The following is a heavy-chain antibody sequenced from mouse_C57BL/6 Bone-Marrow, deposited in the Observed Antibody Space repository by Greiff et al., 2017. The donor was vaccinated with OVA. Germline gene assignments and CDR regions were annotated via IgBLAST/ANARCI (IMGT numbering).Heavy chain of an antibody. D-gene: IGHD2-5*01. CDR3: ARGYYSNPLYFDV. Sequence: EVMLVESGGGLVKPGGSLKLSCAASGFTFSDYGMHWVRQAPEKGLEWVAYISSGSSTIYYADTVKGRFTISRDNAKNTLFLQMTSLRSEDTAMYYCARGYYSNPLYFDVWGTGTTVTVSS. V-gene: IGHV5-17*01. CDR1: GFTFSDYG. CDR2: ISSGSSTI. J-gene: IGHJ1*03.